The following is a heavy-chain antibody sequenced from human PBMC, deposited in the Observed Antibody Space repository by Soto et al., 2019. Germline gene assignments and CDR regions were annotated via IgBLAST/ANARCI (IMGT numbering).Heavy chain of an antibody. V-gene: IGHV4-31*03. CDR3: ARGSVVVPAAIQARRYYFDY. CDR2: IYYSGST. Sequence: PSETLSLTCPVSGCSISSGGYYWSWIRQHPGKGLEWIGYIYYSGSTYYNPSLKSRVTISVDTSKNQFSLKLSSVTAADTAVYYCARGSVVVPAAIQARRYYFDYWGQGTLVTVSS. CDR1: GCSISSGGYY. D-gene: IGHD2-2*01. J-gene: IGHJ4*02.